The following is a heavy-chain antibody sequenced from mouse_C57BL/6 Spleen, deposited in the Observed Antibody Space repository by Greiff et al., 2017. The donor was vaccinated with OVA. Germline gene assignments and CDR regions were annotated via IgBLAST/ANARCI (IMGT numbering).Heavy chain of an antibody. J-gene: IGHJ3*01. D-gene: IGHD2-4*01. CDR1: GYTFTSYW. V-gene: IGHV1-50*01. Sequence: QVQLQQPGAELVKPGASVKLSCKASGYTFTSYWMQWVKQRPGQGLEWIGEIDPSDSYTNYNQKFKGKATLTVDTSSSTAYMQLSILTSEDSAVYYCAGYDYFAYWGQGTLVTVSA. CDR2: IDPSDSYT. CDR3: AGYDYFAY.